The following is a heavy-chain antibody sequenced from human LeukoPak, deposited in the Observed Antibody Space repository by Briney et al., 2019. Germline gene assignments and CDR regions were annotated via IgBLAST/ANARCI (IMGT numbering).Heavy chain of an antibody. CDR1: GYTFTGYY. CDR3: ARNPSPSPNWFDP. CDR2: INPNSGGT. J-gene: IGHJ5*02. Sequence: GASVKVSCKASGYTFTGYYMHWVRQAPGQGLEWMGWINPNSGGTNYAQKFQGRVTMTRDKSISTAYMELSRLRSDDTAVYYCARNPSPSPNWFDPWGQGTLVTVSS. D-gene: IGHD2-2*01. V-gene: IGHV1-2*02.